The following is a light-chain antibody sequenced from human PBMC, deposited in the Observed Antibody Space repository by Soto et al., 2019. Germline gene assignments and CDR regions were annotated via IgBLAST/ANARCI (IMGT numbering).Light chain of an antibody. V-gene: IGLV2-14*01. CDR3: SSYTRTSSLVI. Sequence: QSVLTQPASVSGSPGQSITISCTGTSSDVGGYNYVSWYQQYPGKAPELMIYDVTNRPSGVSNRFSGSKSGNTASLTISGLQAEDEADYYCSSYTRTSSLVIFGGGTKLTVL. CDR1: SSDVGGYNY. J-gene: IGLJ2*01. CDR2: DVT.